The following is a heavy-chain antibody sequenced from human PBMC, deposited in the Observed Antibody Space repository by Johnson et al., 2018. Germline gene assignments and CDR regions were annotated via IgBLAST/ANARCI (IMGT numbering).Heavy chain of an antibody. CDR3: ARDYYDSGGVDAFDI. J-gene: IGHJ3*02. Sequence: VQLVQSGGGLVQPGGSLRLSCAASGFTFSSYWMRWVRQAPGKGLEWVAKKRKDGSEKYCVDSVKGRFTISRDNAKNSLYLQMNSLRAEDTAVYYCARDYYDSGGVDAFDIWGQGTMVTVSS. D-gene: IGHD3-10*01. CDR2: KRKDGSEK. CDR1: GFTFSSYW. V-gene: IGHV3-7*01.